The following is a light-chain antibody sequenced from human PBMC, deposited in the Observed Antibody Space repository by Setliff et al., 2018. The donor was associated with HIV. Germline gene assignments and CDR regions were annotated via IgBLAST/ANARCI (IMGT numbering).Light chain of an antibody. Sequence: SALAQPASVSGSPGQSITISCTGSATDVGNYESVSWYQHHPGEVPKLIIYDVNKRPSGISNRFSGSKTGNSASLTISGLHTEDEADYYCCSYVFGDTWIFGGGTK. CDR2: DVN. CDR3: CSYVFGDTWI. CDR1: ATDVGNYES. J-gene: IGLJ2*01. V-gene: IGLV2-23*02.